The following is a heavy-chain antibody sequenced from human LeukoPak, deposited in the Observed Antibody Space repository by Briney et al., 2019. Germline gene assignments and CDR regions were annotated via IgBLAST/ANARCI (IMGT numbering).Heavy chain of an antibody. Sequence: SETLSLTCTVSGGSISSYYWSWIRQPPGKGLEWIGYIYYSGSTNYNPSLKSRVTISVDTSKNQFSLKLSSVTAADTAVYYCARDVRAWFDPWGQGTLVTVSP. CDR2: IYYSGST. V-gene: IGHV4-59*01. CDR1: GGSISSYY. CDR3: ARDVRAWFDP. J-gene: IGHJ5*02. D-gene: IGHD3-3*01.